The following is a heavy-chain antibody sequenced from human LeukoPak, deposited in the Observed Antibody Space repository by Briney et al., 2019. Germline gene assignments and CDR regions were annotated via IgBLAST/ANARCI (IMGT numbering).Heavy chain of an antibody. CDR1: GGSISSYY. J-gene: IGHJ4*02. CDR2: IYTSGST. CDR3: ARGALNSGSYRKYFDY. Sequence: SETLSLTCTVSGGSISSYYWSWIRQPAGKGLEWIGHIYTSGSTNYNPSLKSRVTISVDTSKNQFSLKLSSVTAADTAVYYCARGALNSGSYRKYFDYWGQGTLVTVSS. D-gene: IGHD1-26*01. V-gene: IGHV4-4*07.